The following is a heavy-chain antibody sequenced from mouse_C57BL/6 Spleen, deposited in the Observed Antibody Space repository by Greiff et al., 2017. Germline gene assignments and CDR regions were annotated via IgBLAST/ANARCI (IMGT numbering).Heavy chain of an antibody. Sequence: EVHLVESGGGLVKPGGSLKLSCAASGFTFSSYAMSWVRQTPEKRLGWVATISDGGSYTYYPDNVKGRFTITRDNAKNNLYLQMSHLKSEDTAIDYCARWRGSGNYFDYGGQGTTLTVSS. V-gene: IGHV5-4*01. CDR2: ISDGGSYT. D-gene: IGHD1-3*01. CDR1: GFTFSSYA. CDR3: ARWRGSGNYFDY. J-gene: IGHJ2*01.